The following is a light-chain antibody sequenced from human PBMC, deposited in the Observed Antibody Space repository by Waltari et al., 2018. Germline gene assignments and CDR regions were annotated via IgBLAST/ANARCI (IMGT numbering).Light chain of an antibody. CDR1: QYIGTN. V-gene: IGKV3D-15*01. J-gene: IGKJ2*02. CDR2: TAS. Sequence: EIVMTQSPATLSVSPGERVTISCRASQYIGTNLAWYQQKPGQAPRLLIYTASTRATGIPARFSGSGSGTDFTLTISGLQSEDFAVYYCEQYNNWPPCTFGQGTRLEI. CDR3: EQYNNWPPCT.